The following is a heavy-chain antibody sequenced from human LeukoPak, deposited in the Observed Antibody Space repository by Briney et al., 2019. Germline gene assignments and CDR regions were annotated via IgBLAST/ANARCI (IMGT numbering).Heavy chain of an antibody. Sequence: SETLSLTCTVSGGSISTYYWSRIRQPPGKGLEWIGYIYYTGSTTYNPSLRSRVAISIDTSKNQFSLRLNSVTAADTAVYYCARGRGDSRGTSFDYWGQGTLVTVSS. J-gene: IGHJ4*02. V-gene: IGHV4-59*01. CDR2: IYYTGST. CDR3: ARGRGDSRGTSFDY. D-gene: IGHD3-22*01. CDR1: GGSISTYY.